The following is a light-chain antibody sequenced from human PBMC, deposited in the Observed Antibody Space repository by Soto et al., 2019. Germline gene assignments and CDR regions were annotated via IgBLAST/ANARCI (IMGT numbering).Light chain of an antibody. Sequence: DIQMTQSPSTLSASVGDRVTITCRASQSISSWLAWYQHKPGKAPKLLVYKTSNLQIGVPSRFSGSGSGSEFSLTISSLQPDDFATSYCQQYQSFSLTFGGGTRVEVK. CDR2: KTS. CDR3: QQYQSFSLT. J-gene: IGKJ4*01. V-gene: IGKV1-5*03. CDR1: QSISSW.